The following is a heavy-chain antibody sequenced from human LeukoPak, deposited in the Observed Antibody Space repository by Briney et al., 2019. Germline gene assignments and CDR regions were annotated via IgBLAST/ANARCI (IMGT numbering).Heavy chain of an antibody. CDR3: ARGPTMVRGVIISPYYYYYYMDV. CDR2: ISAYNGNT. D-gene: IGHD3-10*01. Sequence: GASVKVSCKASGYTFTSYGISWVRQAPGQGLEWMGWISAYNGNTNYAQKLQGRVTMTTDTSTSTAYMELRSLRSDDTAVYYCARGPTMVRGVIISPYYYYYYMDVWGKGTTVTISS. J-gene: IGHJ6*03. V-gene: IGHV1-18*01. CDR1: GYTFTSYG.